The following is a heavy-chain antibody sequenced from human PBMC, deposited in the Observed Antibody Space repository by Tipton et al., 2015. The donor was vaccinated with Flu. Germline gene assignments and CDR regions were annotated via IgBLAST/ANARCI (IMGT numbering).Heavy chain of an antibody. Sequence: SLRLSCAASGFTFSSYAMSWVRQAPGKGLEWVSYISSSSSTIYYADSVKGRFTISRDNAKNSLYLQMNSLRAEDTGVYYCARDANRYPLAEYFQHWGQGTLVPVSS. J-gene: IGHJ1*01. V-gene: IGHV3-48*01. CDR3: ARDANRYPLAEYFQH. CDR1: GFTFSSYA. CDR2: ISSSSSTI. D-gene: IGHD1-14*01.